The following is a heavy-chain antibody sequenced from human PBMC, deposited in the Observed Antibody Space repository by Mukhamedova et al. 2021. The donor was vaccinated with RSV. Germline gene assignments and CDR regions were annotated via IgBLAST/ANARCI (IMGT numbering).Heavy chain of an antibody. J-gene: IGHJ4*02. Sequence: YAQKFQGRVTITADKSTSTAYMELSSLRSEDTAVYYCAKMEDYWGQGTLVTVSS. CDR3: AKMEDY. V-gene: IGHV1-69*02. D-gene: IGHD2-8*01.